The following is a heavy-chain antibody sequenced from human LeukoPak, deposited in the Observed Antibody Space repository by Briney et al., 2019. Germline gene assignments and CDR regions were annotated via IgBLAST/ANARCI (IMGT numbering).Heavy chain of an antibody. CDR2: IYYTGNT. D-gene: IGHD4-17*01. J-gene: IGHJ4*02. CDR3: ARGPTLTSDY. V-gene: IGHV4-59*01. Sequence: SETLSLTCTVSGGSISSYYWSWIRQPPGKGLEWIGYIYYTGNTNYNPFLKSRVTISVDTSKNQFSLSLSSVTAADTAVYYCARGPTLTSDYWGQGTLVTVSS. CDR1: GGSISSYY.